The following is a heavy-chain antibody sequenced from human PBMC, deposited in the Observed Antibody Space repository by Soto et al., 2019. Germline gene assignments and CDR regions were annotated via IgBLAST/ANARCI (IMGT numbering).Heavy chain of an antibody. J-gene: IGHJ4*02. CDR2: IDPGNGRT. D-gene: IGHD5-18*01. V-gene: IGHV1-46*02. CDR3: ARGAAGGRLPNSYVFYFDH. Sequence: GASVKVSCKTSGYNFNTYYMHWVRQAPGQGLEWMGIIDPGNGRTNRAQTFQGRVSLTRDTSTGTFYMELSTLTSEDTALYYCARGAAGGRLPNSYVFYFDHWGQGTLVTVSS. CDR1: GYNFNTYY.